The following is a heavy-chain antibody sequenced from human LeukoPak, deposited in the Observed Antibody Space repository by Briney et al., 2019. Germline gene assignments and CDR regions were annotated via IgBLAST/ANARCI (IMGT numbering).Heavy chain of an antibody. CDR1: GYTFTSYG. CDR2: ISAYNGNT. Sequence: ASVKVSCKASGYTFTSYGISWVRQAPGQGLEWMGWISAYNGNTNYAQKLQGRVTMTTDTSTSTAYMELRSLRSDDTAVYYWARVTNSYGDYTSDDHSYYMDGWGKGTTVTVSS. J-gene: IGHJ6*03. D-gene: IGHD4-17*01. CDR3: ARVTNSYGDYTSDDHSYYMDG. V-gene: IGHV1-18*01.